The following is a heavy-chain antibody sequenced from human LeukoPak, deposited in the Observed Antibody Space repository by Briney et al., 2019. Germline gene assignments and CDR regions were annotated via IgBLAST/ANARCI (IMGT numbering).Heavy chain of an antibody. CDR3: ARDIVLISSYYYYYMDV. CDR2: ISSSSI. D-gene: IGHD2-8*01. J-gene: IGHJ6*03. V-gene: IGHV3-21*04. Sequence: GGSLRLSCAASGFTFSTYSMNWVRQAPGKGLEWVSSISSSSIYYADSVKGRFTISRDNAKNSLYLQMNSLRAEDTAVYYCARDIVLISSYYYYYMDVWGKGTTVTVSS. CDR1: GFTFSTYS.